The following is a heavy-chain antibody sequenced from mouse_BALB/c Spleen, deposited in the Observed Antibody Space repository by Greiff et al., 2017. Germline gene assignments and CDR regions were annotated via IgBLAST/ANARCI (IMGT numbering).Heavy chain of an antibody. Sequence: VQLVESGPGLVAPSQSLSITCTVSGFSLTSYGVHWVRQPPGKGLEWLGVIWAGGSTNYNSALMSSLSISKDNSKSQVFLKMNSLQTDDTAMYYCAREKNGSWFAYWGQGTLVTVSA. V-gene: IGHV2-9*02. J-gene: IGHJ3*01. CDR3: AREKNGSWFAY. CDR1: GFSLTSYG. CDR2: IWAGGST. D-gene: IGHD2-2*01.